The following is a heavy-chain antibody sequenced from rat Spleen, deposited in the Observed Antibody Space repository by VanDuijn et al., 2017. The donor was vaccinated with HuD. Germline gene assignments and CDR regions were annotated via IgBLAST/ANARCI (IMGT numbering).Heavy chain of an antibody. CDR3: TTDRMVVITPFDY. V-gene: IGHV5-20*01. J-gene: IGHJ2*01. D-gene: IGHD1-12*02. Sequence: EVQLVESGGGLVQPGRSLKLSCAASGFTFSDYYMTWVRQAPTKGLEWVATISYDGSRTYYRDSVKGRFTFSRDNAKSTLYQQMDSLRSEDTATYYCTTDRMVVITPFDYWGQGVMVTVSS. CDR2: ISYDGSRT. CDR1: GFTFSDYY.